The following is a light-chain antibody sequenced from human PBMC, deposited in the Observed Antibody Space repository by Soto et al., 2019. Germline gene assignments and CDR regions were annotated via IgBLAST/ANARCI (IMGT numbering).Light chain of an antibody. CDR2: EVN. CDR1: SSDIGGYNY. Sequence: LTQPSSVSGTPGQSITVSCTGTSSDIGGYNYVSWYQHHPGKAPQLIIYEVNLRPSGVSDRFSASKSGDTASLTISGLQAGDEADYYCCSYSTSNTHHYAVGTGTKVTVL. CDR3: CSYSTSNTHHYA. J-gene: IGLJ1*01. V-gene: IGLV2-14*01.